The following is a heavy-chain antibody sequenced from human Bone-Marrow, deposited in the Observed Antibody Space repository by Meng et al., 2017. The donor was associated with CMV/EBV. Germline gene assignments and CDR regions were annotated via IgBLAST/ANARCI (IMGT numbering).Heavy chain of an antibody. J-gene: IGHJ4*02. V-gene: IGHV3-30*04. CDR3: AREVTQWAPDNYFDY. CDR2: ISYDGSNK. D-gene: IGHD5-18*01. Sequence: GESLKISCAASGFTFSSYAMHWVRQAPGKGLEWVAVISYDGSNKYYADSVKGRFTISRDNSKNTRYLQMNSLRAEETAVYYCAREVTQWAPDNYFDYWGQANLVTVSS. CDR1: GFTFSSYA.